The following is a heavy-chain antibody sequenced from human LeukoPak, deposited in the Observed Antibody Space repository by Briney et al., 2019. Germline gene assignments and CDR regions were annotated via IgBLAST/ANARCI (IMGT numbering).Heavy chain of an antibody. CDR2: ISAYNGNT. Sequence: ASVKVSCKASGYTFTSYGISWVRQAPGQGREWMGWISAYNGNTNYAQNLQGRVTMTTDTSTSTAYMELRSLRSDDTAVYYCARYDSSGYYYRSHAFDIWGQGTMVTVSS. J-gene: IGHJ3*02. D-gene: IGHD3-22*01. CDR1: GYTFTSYG. V-gene: IGHV1-18*01. CDR3: ARYDSSGYYYRSHAFDI.